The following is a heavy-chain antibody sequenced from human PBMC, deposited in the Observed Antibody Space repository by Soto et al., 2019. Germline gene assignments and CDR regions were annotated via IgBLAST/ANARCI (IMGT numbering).Heavy chain of an antibody. CDR2: MNPNSGNT. CDR3: ARERSAAGTGWFDP. CDR1: GYTFTSYD. D-gene: IGHD6-13*01. Sequence: QVQLVQSGAEVKKPGASVKVSCKASGYTFTSYDINWVRQATGQGLEWMGWMNPNSGNTGYAQKFQGRVTMTRNTSIRTAYMELSSLRSEDTAVYYCARERSAAGTGWFDPWGQRTRVTVSS. V-gene: IGHV1-8*01. J-gene: IGHJ5*02.